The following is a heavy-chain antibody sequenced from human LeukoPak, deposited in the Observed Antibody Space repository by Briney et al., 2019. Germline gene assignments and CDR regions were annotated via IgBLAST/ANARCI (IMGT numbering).Heavy chain of an antibody. CDR3: ARGHYSSSWYLHSNYYGMDV. CDR1: GFTFSSYG. Sequence: PGRSLRLSCAASGFTFSSYGMHWVRQAPGKGLEWVAVIWYDGSNKYYADSVKGRFTISRDNSKNTLYLQMNSLRAEDTAVYYCARGHYSSSWYLHSNYYGMDVWGQGTTVTVSS. CDR2: IWYDGSNK. D-gene: IGHD6-13*01. V-gene: IGHV3-33*01. J-gene: IGHJ6*02.